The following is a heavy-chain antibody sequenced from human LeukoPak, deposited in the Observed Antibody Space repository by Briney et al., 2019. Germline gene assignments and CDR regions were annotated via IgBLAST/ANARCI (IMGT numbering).Heavy chain of an antibody. Sequence: ASVKVSCKASGGTFSSYAIGWVRQAPGQGLEWMGGIIPIFGTANYAQKFQGRVTITADESTSTAYMELSSLRSEDTAVYYCARDGYRSSSWSYYFDYWGQGTLVTVSS. D-gene: IGHD6-13*01. CDR3: ARDGYRSSSWSYYFDY. CDR1: GGTFSSYA. J-gene: IGHJ4*02. CDR2: IIPIFGTA. V-gene: IGHV1-69*13.